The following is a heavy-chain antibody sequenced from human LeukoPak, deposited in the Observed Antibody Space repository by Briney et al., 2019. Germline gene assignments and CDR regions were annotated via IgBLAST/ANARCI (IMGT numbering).Heavy chain of an antibody. Sequence: DPSQTLSLTCTVSGGSIGSFYWSWIRQHPGEGLEWIGFISHSGNTYYSPSLESRVTISVDKSKNQFSLKLSSVTAADTAVYYCARRIAAAGTNYFDYWGQGTLVTVSS. V-gene: IGHV4-31*03. D-gene: IGHD6-13*01. CDR3: ARRIAAAGTNYFDY. CDR1: GGSIGSFY. J-gene: IGHJ4*02. CDR2: ISHSGNT.